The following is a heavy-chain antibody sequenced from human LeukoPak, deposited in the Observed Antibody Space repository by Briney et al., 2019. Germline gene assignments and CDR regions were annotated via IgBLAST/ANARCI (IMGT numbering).Heavy chain of an antibody. CDR2: ISSSSSYI. CDR3: ARADGSGSYSYLDY. CDR1: GFTFSSYS. J-gene: IGHJ4*02. D-gene: IGHD3-10*01. V-gene: IGHV3-21*01. Sequence: TGGSLRLSCAASGFTFSSYSMNWVRQAPGKGLEWVSSISSSSSYIYYADSVKGRFTISRDNAKNSLYLQMNSLRAEDTAVYYCARADGSGSYSYLDYWGQGTLVTVSS.